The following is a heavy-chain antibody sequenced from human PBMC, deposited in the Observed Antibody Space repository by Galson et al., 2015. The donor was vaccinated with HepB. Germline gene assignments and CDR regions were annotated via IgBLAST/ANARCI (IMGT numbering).Heavy chain of an antibody. CDR2: IRSKVKNYAT. V-gene: IGHV3-73*01. Sequence: SLRLSCAASGFTFSDSAIHRVRQASGKGLEWVGRIRSKVKNYATVYTASVKGRFTVSRNDSKNTAVLQMNSLKTEDTAVYYCFSNYYWGQGTLVTVSS. J-gene: IGHJ4*02. CDR1: GFTFSDSA. CDR3: FSNYY.